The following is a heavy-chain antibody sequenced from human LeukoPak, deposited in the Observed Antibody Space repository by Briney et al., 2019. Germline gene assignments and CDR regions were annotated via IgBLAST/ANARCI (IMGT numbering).Heavy chain of an antibody. Sequence: SETLSLTCTVSGGSISSSSYYWGWIRQPPGKGLEWIGSIYYSGSTYYNPSLKSRVTISVDTSKNQFSLKLSSVTAADTAVYYCARQDISGWYRTNWFDPWGQGTLVTVS. CDR3: ARQDISGWYRTNWFDP. CDR2: IYYSGST. J-gene: IGHJ5*02. V-gene: IGHV4-39*01. D-gene: IGHD6-19*01. CDR1: GGSISSSSYY.